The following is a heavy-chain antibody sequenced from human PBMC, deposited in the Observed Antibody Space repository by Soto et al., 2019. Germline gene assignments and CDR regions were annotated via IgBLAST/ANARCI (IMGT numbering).Heavy chain of an antibody. V-gene: IGHV4-59*01. J-gene: IGHJ3*02. D-gene: IGHD3-9*01. CDR3: ARSYGIYDFLTGLQRAFDI. CDR2: IYYSGST. CDR1: GGSISSYY. Sequence: QVQLQESGPGLVKPSETLSITCTVSGGSISSYYWSWIRQPPGKGLEWIGYIYYSGSTNSNPSLKSRVTISVATSKNRFTLRLSSVTAADTAVYYCARSYGIYDFLTGLQRAFDIWGQGTMVTVSS.